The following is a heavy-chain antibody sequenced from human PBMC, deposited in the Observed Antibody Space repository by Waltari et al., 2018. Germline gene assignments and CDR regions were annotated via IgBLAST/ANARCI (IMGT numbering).Heavy chain of an antibody. CDR3: ARAGRAGGVSVPFDY. V-gene: IGHV1-3*01. Sequence: QVQLVQSGAEVKKPGASVKVSCKASGYTFTSYAMHWVRQAPGQRLEWMGWINAGNGNTKYSQKFQGRVTITRDTSASTAYMELSSLRSEDTAVYYCARAGRAGGVSVPFDYWGQGTLVTVSS. D-gene: IGHD3-16*02. J-gene: IGHJ4*02. CDR2: INAGNGNT. CDR1: GYTFTSYA.